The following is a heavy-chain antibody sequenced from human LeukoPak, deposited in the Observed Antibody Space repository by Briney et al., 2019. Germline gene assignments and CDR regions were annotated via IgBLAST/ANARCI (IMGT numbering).Heavy chain of an antibody. D-gene: IGHD5-12*01. CDR1: GFTFRDYY. Sequence: GGSLRLSCAASGFTFRDYYMTWIRLAPGKGLEWISYISNDDTATAISYADSVKGRFTISRDNAKKSLFLHMNTLRAEDSGVYYCARVGYSGYGSWAFYMDVWGKGAPVIVSS. CDR3: ARVGYSGYGSWAFYMDV. CDR2: ISNDDTATAI. V-gene: IGHV3-11*01. J-gene: IGHJ6*03.